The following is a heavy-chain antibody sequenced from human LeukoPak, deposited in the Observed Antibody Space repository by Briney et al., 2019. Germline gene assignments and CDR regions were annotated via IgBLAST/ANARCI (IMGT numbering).Heavy chain of an antibody. J-gene: IGHJ5*02. CDR1: GGSISSYY. D-gene: IGHD3-10*01. CDR2: ISYIGST. Sequence: SETLSLTCTVSGGSISSYYWSWIRQPPGKGLEWIGYISYIGSTNYNPALKSRVTISVDTSKNQFSLKLNSVTAADTAVYFCARVGSYYSGSGSPLYSAWFDPWGQGTLVTVSS. V-gene: IGHV4-59*12. CDR3: ARVGSYYSGSGSPLYSAWFDP.